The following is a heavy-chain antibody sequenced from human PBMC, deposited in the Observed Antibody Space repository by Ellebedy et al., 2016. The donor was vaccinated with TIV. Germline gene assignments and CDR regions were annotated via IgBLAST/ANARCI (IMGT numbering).Heavy chain of an antibody. D-gene: IGHD5-18*01. CDR1: GGSISSYY. Sequence: MPSETLSLTCTVSGGSISSYYWSWIRQPPGKGLEWIGYIYYSGSTNYNPSLKSRVTISVDTSKNQFSLKLSSVTAADTAVYYCARVDTAMAVDYWGQGTLVTVSS. CDR3: ARVDTAMAVDY. J-gene: IGHJ4*02. V-gene: IGHV4-59*01. CDR2: IYYSGST.